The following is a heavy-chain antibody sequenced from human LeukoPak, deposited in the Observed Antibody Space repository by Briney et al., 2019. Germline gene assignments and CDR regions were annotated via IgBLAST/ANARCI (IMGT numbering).Heavy chain of an antibody. Sequence: SETLSLTCAVYGGSFSGYYWSWIRQPPGKGLEWIGEISLSGSTNYNPSLKSRVTISVDTSKNQFSLKLSSVTAADTAVYYCARGRYGGNSAVLYWGQGTLVTVSS. D-gene: IGHD4-23*01. CDR1: GGSFSGYY. CDR3: ARGRYGGNSAVLY. V-gene: IGHV4-34*01. J-gene: IGHJ4*02. CDR2: ISLSGST.